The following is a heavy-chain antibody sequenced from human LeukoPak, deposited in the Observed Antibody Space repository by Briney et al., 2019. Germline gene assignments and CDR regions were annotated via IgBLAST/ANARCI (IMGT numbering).Heavy chain of an antibody. CDR1: GFTFSSYA. V-gene: IGHV3-30*04. CDR3: ARETGSAVGSTDFDY. J-gene: IGHJ4*02. Sequence: GGSLRLSCAVSGFTFSSYAMHWVRQAPGKGPEWVAVISYDGSNKYYADSVKGRFTVSRDNSKNTLYLQMNSLRAEDTAVYYCARETGSAVGSTDFDYWGQGTLVTVSS. CDR2: ISYDGSNK. D-gene: IGHD4-17*01.